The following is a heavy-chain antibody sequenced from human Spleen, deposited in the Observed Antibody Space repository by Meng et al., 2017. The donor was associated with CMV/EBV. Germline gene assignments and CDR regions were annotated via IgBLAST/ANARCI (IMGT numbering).Heavy chain of an antibody. CDR1: GYSFTSYW. D-gene: IGHD6-13*01. CDR2: IYPGDSDT. V-gene: IGHV5-51*01. Sequence: SGYSFTSYWIGWVRQMPGKGLEWMWIIYPGDSDTRYSPSFHGQVTISADKSISTAYLQWSSLKASDTAMYYCARASSSWYGGKEVDYWGQGTLVTVSS. CDR3: ARASSSWYGGKEVDY. J-gene: IGHJ4*02.